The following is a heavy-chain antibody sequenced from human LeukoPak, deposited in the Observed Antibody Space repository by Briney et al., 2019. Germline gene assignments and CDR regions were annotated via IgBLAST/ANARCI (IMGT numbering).Heavy chain of an antibody. V-gene: IGHV3-23*01. Sequence: GSLRLSCAASGFTFSSYAMSWVRQAPGKGLEWVSSISNSGGRTFYTDSVKGRFTISRDNSKITLYLQMNSLRAEDTAVYVCAKAYNGYESKPDYWGQGTLVTVSA. CDR2: ISNSGGRT. CDR3: AKAYNGYESKPDY. J-gene: IGHJ4*02. D-gene: IGHD5-12*01. CDR1: GFTFSSYA.